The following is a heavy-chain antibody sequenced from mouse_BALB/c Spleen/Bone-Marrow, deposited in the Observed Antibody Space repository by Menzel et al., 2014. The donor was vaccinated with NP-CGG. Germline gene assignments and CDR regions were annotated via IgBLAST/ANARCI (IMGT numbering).Heavy chain of an antibody. D-gene: IGHD2-4*01. CDR1: GSSFSNYG. V-gene: IGHV5-9-2*01. CDR2: ISGDGRYT. CDR3: ARHAYYDQTEVSFVY. J-gene: IGHJ3*01. Sequence: SGGGLVKSGGSLKLSCAASGSSFSNYGMSWVRQTPEKRLEWVATISGDGRYTFYSDSVKGRFTISRDNAKNNLYLQLSSLRSEDTALYYCARHAYYDQTEVSFVYWGQGTLVTVSA.